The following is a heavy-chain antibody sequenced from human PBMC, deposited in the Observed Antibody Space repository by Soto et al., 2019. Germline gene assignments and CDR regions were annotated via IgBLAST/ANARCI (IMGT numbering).Heavy chain of an antibody. CDR1: GYSFITYW. J-gene: IGHJ6*02. CDR3: ARGIKGGTPFYAMDV. Sequence: RGESLKISCKGSGYSFITYWIGWVRQMPGKGLQWMGIIYPGDSDTTYSPSFEGQVTISLDKSIATAYLQWSSLKASDTAFYYCARGIKGGTPFYAMDVWGQGTTVTVSS. D-gene: IGHD1-26*01. CDR2: IYPGDSDT. V-gene: IGHV5-51*01.